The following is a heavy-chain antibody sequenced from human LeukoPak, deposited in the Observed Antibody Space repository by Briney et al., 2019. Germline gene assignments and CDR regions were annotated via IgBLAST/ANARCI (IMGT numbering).Heavy chain of an antibody. J-gene: IGHJ4*02. CDR2: IYTSGST. D-gene: IGHD3-22*01. CDR3: AREYYYDSSGYYDY. Sequence: SQTLSLTCTVSGGSISSGSYYWSWIRQPAGKGLEGIGRIYTSGSTNYNPSLNSGATISVETSKNQFSLTLSSVTAADTAVYYCAREYYYDSSGYYDYWGQGTLVTVSS. V-gene: IGHV4-61*02. CDR1: GGSISSGSYY.